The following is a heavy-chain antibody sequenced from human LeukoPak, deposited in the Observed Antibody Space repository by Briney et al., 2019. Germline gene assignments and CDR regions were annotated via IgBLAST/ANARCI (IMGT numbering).Heavy chain of an antibody. CDR2: INPSGGST. CDR3: ARVTSVYDSSGYSNAFDI. Sequence: ASVKVSCKASGYTFTSYYMHWVRQAPGQGLEWMGIINPSGGSTSYAQKFQGRVTMTTDTSTSTAYMELRSLRSDDTAVYYCARVTSVYDSSGYSNAFDIWGQGTMVTVSS. D-gene: IGHD3-22*01. V-gene: IGHV1-46*01. CDR1: GYTFTSYY. J-gene: IGHJ3*02.